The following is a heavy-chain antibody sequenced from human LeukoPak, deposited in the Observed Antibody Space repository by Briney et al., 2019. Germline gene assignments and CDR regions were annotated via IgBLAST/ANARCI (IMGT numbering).Heavy chain of an antibody. CDR2: IYHSGST. CDR1: GGSISSSNW. Sequence: SGTLSLTCAVSGGSISSSNWGSWVRQPPGKGLEWIGEIYHSGSTSYNPSLKSRVTISVDKSKSQFSLKLSSVTAADTAGYYCARVGTRYCSSTSCSIDYWGQGTLVTVSS. V-gene: IGHV4-4*02. D-gene: IGHD2-2*01. CDR3: ARVGTRYCSSTSCSIDY. J-gene: IGHJ4*02.